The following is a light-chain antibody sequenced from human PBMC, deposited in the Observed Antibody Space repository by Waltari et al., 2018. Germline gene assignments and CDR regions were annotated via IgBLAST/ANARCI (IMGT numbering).Light chain of an antibody. Sequence: QSALTQPPSVSGSPGQSSTIHCTGTSSDVGGYNYVSWYQQHPGNAPKLMIYDVSNRTSGVSNRFSGSKSGNTASLTISGLQAEDEADYYCSSYTSTDVVFGGGTKLTVL. V-gene: IGLV2-14*01. J-gene: IGLJ2*01. CDR3: SSYTSTDVV. CDR2: DVS. CDR1: SSDVGGYNY.